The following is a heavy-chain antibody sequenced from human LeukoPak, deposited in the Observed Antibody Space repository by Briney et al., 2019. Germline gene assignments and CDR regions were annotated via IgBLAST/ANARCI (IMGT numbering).Heavy chain of an antibody. CDR3: ARYCTGGSCYGSKFDC. CDR2: IYYTGST. J-gene: IGHJ4*02. Sequence: SETLSLTCSVSGGSISSYYWSWIRQPPGEGLQWIGHIYYTGSTTYNPSLESRVTISLNTSKNQFSLQLSSVTTADTAVYYCARYCTGGSCYGSKFDCWGRGTLVTVSS. V-gene: IGHV4-59*01. CDR1: GGSISSYY. D-gene: IGHD2-15*01.